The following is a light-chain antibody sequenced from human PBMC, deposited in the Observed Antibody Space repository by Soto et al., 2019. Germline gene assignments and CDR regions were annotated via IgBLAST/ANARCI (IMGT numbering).Light chain of an antibody. CDR1: QSVLYSSNNKNY. J-gene: IGKJ4*01. Sequence: DIVMTQSPDSLAVSLGERATINCKSSQSVLYSSNNKNYLAWYQQKPGQPPKLLIYWASTRESGVADRFSGSGSGTDFTLNISSLQAEDVAVYYCQQYYNTPLTFGGGTKVEIK. V-gene: IGKV4-1*01. CDR3: QQYYNTPLT. CDR2: WAS.